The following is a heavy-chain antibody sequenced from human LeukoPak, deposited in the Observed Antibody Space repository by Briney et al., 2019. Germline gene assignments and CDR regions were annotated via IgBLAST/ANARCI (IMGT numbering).Heavy chain of an antibody. Sequence: GGPLRLSCAASGFTLSSYWMHGVRQAPGRGLVWVSRINSDGSDTIYGESVKCRITRSRDNAKNSLYLQMDSLRAEDTAVYYCARDLNRRVFTDYWGQGTLVIVSS. CDR3: ARDLNRRVFTDY. CDR2: INSDGSDT. J-gene: IGHJ4*02. CDR1: GFTLSSYW. V-gene: IGHV3-74*01.